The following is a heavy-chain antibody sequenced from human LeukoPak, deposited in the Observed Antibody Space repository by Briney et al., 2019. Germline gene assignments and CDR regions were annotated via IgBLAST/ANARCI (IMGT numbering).Heavy chain of an antibody. J-gene: IGHJ5*02. D-gene: IGHD6-19*01. CDR2: ISAYNGNT. CDR1: GYTFTSYG. Sequence: GASVKVSCKASGYTFTSYGISWVRQAPGQGLEWMGWISAYNGNTNYAQKLQGRVTMTTDTSTSTAYMELRSLRSDDTAVYYCARDRRPSGWGPPSSDWFDPWGQGTLVTVSS. CDR3: ARDRRPSGWGPPSSDWFDP. V-gene: IGHV1-18*01.